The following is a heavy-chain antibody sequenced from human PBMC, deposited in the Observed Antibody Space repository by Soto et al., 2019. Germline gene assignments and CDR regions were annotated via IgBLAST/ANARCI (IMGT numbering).Heavy chain of an antibody. CDR3: AKRRYYYDSSGYDY. D-gene: IGHD3-22*01. CDR1: GFTFSSYA. J-gene: IGHJ4*02. CDR2: ISGSGGST. V-gene: IGHV3-23*01. Sequence: GGSVRLSCAASGFTFSSYAMSWVRQAPGKGLEWVSAISGSGGSTYYADSVKGRFTISRDSSKNTLYLQMNSLRAGDTAVYYCAKRRYYYDSSGYDYWGQGTLVPVSS.